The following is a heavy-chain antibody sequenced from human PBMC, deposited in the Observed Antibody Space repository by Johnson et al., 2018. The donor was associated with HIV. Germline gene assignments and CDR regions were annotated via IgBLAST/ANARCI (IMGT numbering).Heavy chain of an antibody. D-gene: IGHD1-26*01. V-gene: IGHV3-30*02. CDR1: GFTFSSYG. CDR2: TRFDGSKK. Sequence: QVQLVESGGGVVQPGRSLRLSCVASGFTFSSYGMHWVRQTPGKGLEWVAFTRFDGSKKYYADSVEGRFTISRDNFKNTLYLQMNSLRDEDTAVYYCATGVGAKTLTDAFDIWGQGTMVTVSS. J-gene: IGHJ3*02. CDR3: ATGVGAKTLTDAFDI.